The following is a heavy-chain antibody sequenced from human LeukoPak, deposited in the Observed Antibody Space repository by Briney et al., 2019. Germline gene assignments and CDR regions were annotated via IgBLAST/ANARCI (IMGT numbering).Heavy chain of an antibody. D-gene: IGHD1-26*01. CDR1: GYSISSGYY. V-gene: IGHV4-38-2*01. Sequence: SETLSLTCAVSGYSISSGYYWGWIRQPPGKGLEGIGSIYHSGSTYYNPSLKSRVTISVDPSKNQFSLKLSSVTAADTAVYYCARQAAGGSYFYYDYWGQGTLVTVSP. J-gene: IGHJ4*02. CDR2: IYHSGST. CDR3: ARQAAGGSYFYYDY.